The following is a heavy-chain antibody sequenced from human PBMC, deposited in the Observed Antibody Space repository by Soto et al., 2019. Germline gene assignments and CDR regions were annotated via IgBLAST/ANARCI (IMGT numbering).Heavy chain of an antibody. CDR3: ARELEDGVPGDY. V-gene: IGHV1-3*01. Sequence: VQLVQSGTEVKEPGASVRVSCTASGYTFTAHSLHWARQAPGQGLEWMGWIIVSHDWPRYAPQFQDRLTFETDTVGTTAYMHLTRLTPDDTAVYVCARELEDGVPGDYWGQGTTVVVSS. CDR1: GYTFTAHS. CDR2: IIVSHDWP. J-gene: IGHJ4*02. D-gene: IGHD2-8*01.